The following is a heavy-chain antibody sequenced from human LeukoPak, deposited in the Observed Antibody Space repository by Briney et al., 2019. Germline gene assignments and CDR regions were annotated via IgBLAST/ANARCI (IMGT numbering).Heavy chain of an antibody. CDR1: GFTFSSYS. Sequence: GGSLRLSCAASGFTFSSYSMNWVRQAPGKGLEWVSSISSSSSYIYYADSVKGRFTISRDNAKNSLYLQMNSLRAEDTAVYYCARDLGYSSSAAIFDYWGQGTLVTVSS. J-gene: IGHJ4*02. V-gene: IGHV3-21*01. D-gene: IGHD6-13*01. CDR3: ARDLGYSSSAAIFDY. CDR2: ISSSSSYI.